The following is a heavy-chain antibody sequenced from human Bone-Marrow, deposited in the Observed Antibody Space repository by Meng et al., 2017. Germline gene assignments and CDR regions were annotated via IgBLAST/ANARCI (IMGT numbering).Heavy chain of an antibody. CDR3: ATTFGRIRFLYYYYYGMDV. D-gene: IGHD3-3*01. V-gene: IGHV3-74*01. Sequence: GESLKISCTASGFTFSGNWMHWVRQAPGKGLVWVSRINSDGSTTSYADSVKGRFTISRHNARNTLYLQMNSLRAEDTAVYYCATTFGRIRFLYYYYYGMDVWGQGTTVTVSS. CDR1: GFTFSGNW. J-gene: IGHJ6*02. CDR2: INSDGSTT.